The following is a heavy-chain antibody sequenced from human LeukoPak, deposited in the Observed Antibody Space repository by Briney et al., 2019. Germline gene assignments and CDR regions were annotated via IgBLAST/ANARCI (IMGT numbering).Heavy chain of an antibody. Sequence: GGSLRLSCAASGFTFSSYSMNWVRQAPGKGLEWVSYISSSSSTIYYADSVKGRFTISRDNAKNSLYLQMNSLRAEDTAVYYCAGESRYFDWLPAFDYWGREPWSPSPQ. V-gene: IGHV3-48*01. J-gene: IGHJ4*02. CDR1: GFTFSSYS. CDR3: AGESRYFDWLPAFDY. D-gene: IGHD3-9*01. CDR2: ISSSSSTI.